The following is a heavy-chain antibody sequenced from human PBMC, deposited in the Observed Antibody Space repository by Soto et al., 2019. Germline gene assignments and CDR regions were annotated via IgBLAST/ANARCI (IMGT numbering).Heavy chain of an antibody. Sequence: QVHLVQSGAEVKKPGATVKVSCKGSGYAFTTYGITWVRQAPGQGRERMGWISAHNGNTNYAQKLKGRVTVTRGTSTSAAYMELRSLRSDDTAVYYCARGRYGDYWGQGALVTVSS. J-gene: IGHJ4*02. D-gene: IGHD1-1*01. CDR2: ISAHNGNT. V-gene: IGHV1-18*01. CDR3: ARGRYGDY. CDR1: GYAFTTYG.